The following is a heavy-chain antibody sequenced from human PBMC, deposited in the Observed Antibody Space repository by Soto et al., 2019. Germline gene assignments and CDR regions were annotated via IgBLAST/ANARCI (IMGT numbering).Heavy chain of an antibody. J-gene: IGHJ5*01. CDR2: IIPIFGTA. CDR3: ARERGSAAGGWFGS. V-gene: IGHV1-69*12. CDR1: GGTFSSYA. D-gene: IGHD2-15*01. Sequence: QAQLVQSGAEVKKPGSSVKVSCKASGGTFSSYAISWVRQAPGQGLEWMGGIIPIFGTANYAQKFQGRVTVTADESTSTAYMELGSLSCEDTAVYYCARERGSAAGGWFGSWGRGTLVIVSS.